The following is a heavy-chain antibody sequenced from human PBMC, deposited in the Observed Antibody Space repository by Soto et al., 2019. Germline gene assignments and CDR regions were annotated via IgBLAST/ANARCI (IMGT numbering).Heavy chain of an antibody. V-gene: IGHV3-30*18. J-gene: IGHJ4*02. Sequence: GGSLRLSCAASGFTFSSYGMHWVRQAPGKGLEWVAVISYDGSNKYYADSVKGRFTISRDNSKNTLYLQMNSLRAEDTAVYYCAKDVFPPWELPPVWGQGTLVTVSS. CDR3: AKDVFPPWELPPV. CDR1: GFTFSSYG. D-gene: IGHD1-26*01. CDR2: ISYDGSNK.